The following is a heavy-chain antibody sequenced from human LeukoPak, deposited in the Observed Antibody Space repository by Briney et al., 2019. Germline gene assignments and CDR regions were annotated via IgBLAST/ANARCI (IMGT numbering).Heavy chain of an antibody. CDR2: VNGDGSST. D-gene: IGHD6-13*01. CDR1: GFTFSTYW. CDR3: ARDGIAAVDFDY. Sequence: GGSLRLSCAPSGFTFSTYWMRWVRPAPEKGLGWVSRVNGDGSSTNYAASVKGPFTMSRDNTKNTLYLQMNSPRAEDTAVYYCARDGIAAVDFDYWGQGILVSVSS. V-gene: IGHV3-74*01. J-gene: IGHJ4*02.